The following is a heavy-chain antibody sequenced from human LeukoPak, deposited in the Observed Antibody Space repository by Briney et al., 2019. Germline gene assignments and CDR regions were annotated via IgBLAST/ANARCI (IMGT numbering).Heavy chain of an antibody. Sequence: GGSLRLSCVVSGFTFSDYGMHWVRQAPGKGLEWVSVIWYDGSGEYYGDSVKGRFIISRDNSKSTLYLQVNSLRAEDTAMYYCARGGRDCTYDVCDKTAIDYWGQGTQVTVSS. CDR1: GFTFSDYG. CDR3: ARGGRDCTYDVCDKTAIDY. D-gene: IGHD2-8*01. J-gene: IGHJ4*02. V-gene: IGHV3-33*01. CDR2: IWYDGSGE.